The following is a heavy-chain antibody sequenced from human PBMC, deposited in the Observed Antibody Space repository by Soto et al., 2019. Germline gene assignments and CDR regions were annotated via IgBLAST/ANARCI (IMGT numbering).Heavy chain of an antibody. CDR1: GFTFSSYT. V-gene: IGHV3-64D*06. CDR2: INNNGGTT. Sequence: GGSLRLSCSASGFTFSSYTMHWVRQAPGKGLEYVSLINNNGGTTYYAESVRGRFTVSRDNSKNTLYLQMSSLRPDDTAIYYCVKDREETGRIDPWGQGTLVTVSS. J-gene: IGHJ5*02. D-gene: IGHD3-9*01. CDR3: VKDREETGRIDP.